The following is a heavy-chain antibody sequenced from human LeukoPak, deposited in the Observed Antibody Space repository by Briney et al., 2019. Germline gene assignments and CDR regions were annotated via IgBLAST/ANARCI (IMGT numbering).Heavy chain of an antibody. CDR2: IDYSGRT. D-gene: IGHD3-9*01. Sequence: SETLSLTCTVSGGSISSSSYYWGWIRQPPGKGLEWMGSIDYSGRTYYIPSLKSRLTISLDTSKNQFSLKLSSVTAADTAVYYCARDKGHFDVDYWGQGTLVTVSS. V-gene: IGHV4-39*07. CDR1: GGSISSSSYY. J-gene: IGHJ4*02. CDR3: ARDKGHFDVDY.